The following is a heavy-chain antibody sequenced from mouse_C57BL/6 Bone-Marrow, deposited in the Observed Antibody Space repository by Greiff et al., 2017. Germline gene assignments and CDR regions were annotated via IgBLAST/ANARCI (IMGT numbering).Heavy chain of an antibody. CDR3: ASYSNYGFYAMDY. Sequence: VQLQQSGAELVKPGASVKISCKASGYTFTDYYINWVQQRPGQGLEWIGKIGPGSGSTYYNETFKGKATLTADKSSSTAYMQLSSLTSEDSAFYFCASYSNYGFYAMDYWGQGTSVTVSS. V-gene: IGHV1-77*01. D-gene: IGHD2-5*01. CDR1: GYTFTDYY. CDR2: IGPGSGST. J-gene: IGHJ4*01.